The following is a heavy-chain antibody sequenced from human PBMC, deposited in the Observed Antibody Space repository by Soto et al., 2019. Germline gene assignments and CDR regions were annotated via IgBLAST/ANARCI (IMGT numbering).Heavy chain of an antibody. CDR1: VDIVSSNSAA. D-gene: IGHD5-12*01. J-gene: IGHJ5*02. CDR3: AREGIVATTAHNWFDP. CDR2: TYYRSKWYN. Sequence: SQTLSLTCAISVDIVSSNSAAWNCIRQSPSRGLEWLGRTYYRSKWYNDYAVSVKSRITINPDTSKNQFSLQLNSVTPEDTAVYYCAREGIVATTAHNWFDPWGQGTLVTVSS. V-gene: IGHV6-1*01.